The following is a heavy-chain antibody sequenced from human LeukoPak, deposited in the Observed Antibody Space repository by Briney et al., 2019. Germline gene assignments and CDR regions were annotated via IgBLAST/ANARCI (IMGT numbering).Heavy chain of an antibody. Sequence: SVKVSCTASGGTFSSYAISWVRQAPEQGLEWMGRIIPIFGIANYAQKFQGRVTITADKSTSTVYMELSSLRSEDTAVYYCARVYDSSGYYYMHWGQGTLVTVSS. V-gene: IGHV1-69*04. CDR2: IIPIFGIA. CDR3: ARVYDSSGYYYMH. D-gene: IGHD3-22*01. CDR1: GGTFSSYA. J-gene: IGHJ1*01.